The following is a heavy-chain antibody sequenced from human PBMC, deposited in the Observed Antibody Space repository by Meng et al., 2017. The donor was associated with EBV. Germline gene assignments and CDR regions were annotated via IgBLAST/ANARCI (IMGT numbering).Heavy chain of an antibody. CDR3: ARVGYSVHDVSFEDF. CDR1: GGSFTDYY. J-gene: IGHJ4*02. CDR2: VSHSGRT. D-gene: IGHD5/OR15-5a*01. Sequence: QVLPRQWGAGLLKPSEXLSLSCAVYGGSFTDYYWSWIRQAPGKSLEWIGEVSHSGRTRYNPSLKSRVSMSADVSKKQFSLKMKSVTAADTGVYFCARVGYSVHDVSFEDFWGQGTLVTVSS. V-gene: IGHV4-34*01.